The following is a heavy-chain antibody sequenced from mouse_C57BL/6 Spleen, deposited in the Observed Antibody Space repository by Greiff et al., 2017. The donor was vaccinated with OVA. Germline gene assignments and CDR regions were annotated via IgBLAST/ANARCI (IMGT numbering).Heavy chain of an antibody. CDR1: GFTFTDYY. D-gene: IGHD2-1*01. Sequence: EVMLVESGGGLVQPGGSLSLSCAASGFTFTDYYMSWVRQPPGKALEWLGFIRNKANGYTTEYSASVKGRFTISRDNSQSILYLQMNALRAEDRATYYCARYWGNYVGWYFDVWGTGTTVTVSS. J-gene: IGHJ1*03. CDR2: IRNKANGYTT. CDR3: ARYWGNYVGWYFDV. V-gene: IGHV7-3*01.